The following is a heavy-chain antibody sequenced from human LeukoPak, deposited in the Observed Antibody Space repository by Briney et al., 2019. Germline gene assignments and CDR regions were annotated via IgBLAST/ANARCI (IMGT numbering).Heavy chain of an antibody. Sequence: GGSLRLSCAASGFTFSSYGMHWVRQAPGKGLEWVAVISYDGSNKYYADSVKGRFTISRDNSKNSLYLQMNSLRTDDTAVYYCVKPGARGNNWFDPWGQGTLVTVSS. J-gene: IGHJ5*02. D-gene: IGHD3-10*01. CDR1: GFTFSSYG. V-gene: IGHV3-30*18. CDR3: VKPGARGNNWFDP. CDR2: ISYDGSNK.